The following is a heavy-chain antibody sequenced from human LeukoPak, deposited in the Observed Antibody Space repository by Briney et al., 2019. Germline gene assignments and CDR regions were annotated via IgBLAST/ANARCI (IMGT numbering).Heavy chain of an antibody. D-gene: IGHD1-26*01. CDR2: IYTSGTT. CDR3: AREYSGSYFRAFDI. Sequence: SETLSLACTVSGGSISSYFWSWVRQPAGKGLEWIGRIYTSGTTNYNPSLKSRVIMSVDTSNNQFSLNLSSVTAADTAVYYCAREYSGSYFRAFDIWGQGTMVTVSS. J-gene: IGHJ3*02. V-gene: IGHV4-4*07. CDR1: GGSISSYF.